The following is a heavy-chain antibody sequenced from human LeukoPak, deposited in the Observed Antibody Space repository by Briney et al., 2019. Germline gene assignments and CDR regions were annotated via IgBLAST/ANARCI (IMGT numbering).Heavy chain of an antibody. V-gene: IGHV3-15*01. CDR3: TTARCAVTPNDAFDI. J-gene: IGHJ3*02. CDR1: GFTFSNAW. CDR2: IKSKTDGGTT. D-gene: IGHD2-21*02. Sequence: GGSLRLSCAASGFTFSNAWMSWVRQAPGKGLKWVGRIKSKTDGGTTDYAAPVKGRFTISRDDSKNTLYLQMNSLKTEDTAVYYCTTARCAVTPNDAFDIWGQGTMVTVSS.